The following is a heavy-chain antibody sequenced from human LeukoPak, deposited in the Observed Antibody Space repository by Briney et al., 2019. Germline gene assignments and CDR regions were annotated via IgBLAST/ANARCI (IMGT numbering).Heavy chain of an antibody. V-gene: IGHV1-69*04. Sequence: ASVKVSCKASGGTFSSYAISWVRQAPGQGLEWMGRIIPILGIANYAQKFQGRVTITADKSTSTAYMELSSLRSEDTAVYYCASLKTGSGYYFDYWGQGTLVTVSS. CDR2: IIPILGIA. CDR3: ASLKTGSGYYFDY. D-gene: IGHD3-22*01. CDR1: GGTFSSYA. J-gene: IGHJ4*02.